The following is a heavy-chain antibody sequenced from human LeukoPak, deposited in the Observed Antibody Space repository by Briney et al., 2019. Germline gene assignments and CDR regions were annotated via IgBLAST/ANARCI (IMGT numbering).Heavy chain of an antibody. CDR1: GFTFKTYW. Sequence: GGSLRLSCAASGFTFKTYWMHWVRQAPGKGLVWVAHSNSDGSSTSYADSVRGRFTISRDNAKNTLYLQMNSLRAEDTAVYYCARDLKGPVNDVFDMWGQGTMVTVSS. D-gene: IGHD4-23*01. CDR3: ARDLKGPVNDVFDM. J-gene: IGHJ3*02. CDR2: SNSDGSST. V-gene: IGHV3-74*01.